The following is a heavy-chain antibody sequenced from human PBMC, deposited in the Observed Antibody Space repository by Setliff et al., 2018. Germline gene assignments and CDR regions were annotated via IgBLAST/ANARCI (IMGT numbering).Heavy chain of an antibody. CDR2: IRSQTYGGTT. Sequence: PGGSLRLSCAASGFTFSAHYMDWLRQAPGKGLEWVGRIRSQTYGGTTEYAASVKGRFTISRDDSKSIAYLQMNSLETEDTAVYYCTRAYDSSGYYSSYWGQGTLVTVS. D-gene: IGHD3-22*01. CDR3: TRAYDSSGYYSSY. J-gene: IGHJ4*02. V-gene: IGHV3-49*03. CDR1: GFTFSAHY.